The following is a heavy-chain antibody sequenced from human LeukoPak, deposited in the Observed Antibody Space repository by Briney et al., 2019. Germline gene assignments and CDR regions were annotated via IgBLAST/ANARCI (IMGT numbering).Heavy chain of an antibody. CDR3: ASGYGYDSSGYYYDY. J-gene: IGHJ4*02. CDR2: IYYSGST. V-gene: IGHV4-59*01. CDR1: GGSISSYY. Sequence: KPSETLSLTCTVSGGSISSYYRSWIRQPPGKGLEWIGYIYYSGSTNYNPSLKSRVTISVDTSKNQFSLKLSSVTAADTAVYYCASGYGYDSSGYYYDYWGQGTLVTVSS. D-gene: IGHD3-22*01.